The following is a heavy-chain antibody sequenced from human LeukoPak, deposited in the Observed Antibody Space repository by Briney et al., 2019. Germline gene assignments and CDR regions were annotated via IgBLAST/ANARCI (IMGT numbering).Heavy chain of an antibody. J-gene: IGHJ4*02. Sequence: SETLSLTCAVSGGSINTSHWWSWVRQPPGKGLEWIGEIHHSGSTNYNPSLRSRVTISVDKSKNRFSLKLTSVTAADRAVYYCARLRAVAAEIDYWGQGTLVTVSS. CDR3: ARLRAVAAEIDY. V-gene: IGHV4-4*02. CDR1: GGSINTSHW. D-gene: IGHD6-19*01. CDR2: IHHSGST.